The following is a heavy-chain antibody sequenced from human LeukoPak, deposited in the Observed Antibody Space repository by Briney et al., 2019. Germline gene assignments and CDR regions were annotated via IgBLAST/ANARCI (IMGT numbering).Heavy chain of an antibody. CDR3: AKNGDRGAYCTGGTCYPYFYYYMDV. Sequence: GGSLRLSCAASGFTFSSFTMNWVRQAPGKGLEWVSSISTSSLYIYYADSVKGRFTISRDNSKNTLYLQMNSLRAEDTAIYYCAKNGDRGAYCTGGTCYPYFYYYMDVWGKGTTVTI. D-gene: IGHD2-15*01. J-gene: IGHJ6*03. V-gene: IGHV3-21*04. CDR1: GFTFSSFT. CDR2: ISTSSLYI.